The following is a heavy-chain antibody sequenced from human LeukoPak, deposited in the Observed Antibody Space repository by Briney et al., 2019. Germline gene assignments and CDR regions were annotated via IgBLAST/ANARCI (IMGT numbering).Heavy chain of an antibody. Sequence: PGGSLRLSCAASGSTFSSYGMHWVRQAPGKGLEWVAVISYDGSNKYYADSVKGRFTISRDNAKNSLYLQMNGLRAEDTAVYYCARDGSSGWHGAVDYWGQGTLVTVSS. D-gene: IGHD6-19*01. CDR2: ISYDGSNK. CDR1: GSTFSSYG. V-gene: IGHV3-30*03. CDR3: ARDGSSGWHGAVDY. J-gene: IGHJ4*02.